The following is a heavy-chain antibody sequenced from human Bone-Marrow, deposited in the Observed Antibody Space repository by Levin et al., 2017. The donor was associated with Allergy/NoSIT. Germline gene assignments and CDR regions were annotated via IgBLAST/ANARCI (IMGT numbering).Heavy chain of an antibody. CDR1: GVTFSSHW. V-gene: IGHV3-74*01. J-gene: IGHJ4*02. CDR2: ISSSGRTS. CDR3: VRGLPDY. Sequence: PGGSLRLSCAASGVTFSSHWMHWVRQAPGKGLVWVSGISSSGRTSTSADSVKGRFTISRDNAKKSLYLQMSSLRVEDTAVYYCVRGLPDYWGQGTLVTVSS.